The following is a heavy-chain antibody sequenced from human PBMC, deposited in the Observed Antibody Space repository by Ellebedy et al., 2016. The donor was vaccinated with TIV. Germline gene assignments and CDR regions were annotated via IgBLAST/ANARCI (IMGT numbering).Heavy chain of an antibody. CDR1: GFSFSSYW. D-gene: IGHD5-18*01. Sequence: GGSLRLXCKVSGFSFSSYWMSWVRQAPGKGLEWVAHIKPDGSEQYYVDSVKGRFTISRDNAKNSLFLQMNSLRAEDTAVFYCASSDSYGFDQWGQGTLVTVSS. CDR3: ASSDSYGFDQ. CDR2: IKPDGSEQ. V-gene: IGHV3-7*01. J-gene: IGHJ4*02.